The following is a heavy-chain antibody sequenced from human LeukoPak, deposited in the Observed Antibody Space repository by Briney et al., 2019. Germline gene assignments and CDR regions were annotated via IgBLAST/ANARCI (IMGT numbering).Heavy chain of an antibody. Sequence: SVKVSCKASGGTFSSYAISWVRQAPGQGIEWMGGIIPIFGTANYAQKLQGRVTITTDESTSTAYMELSSLRTEDTAVYYCASSFVVVTASLHFQHWGQGTLVTVSS. CDR2: IIPIFGTA. CDR1: GGTFSSYA. J-gene: IGHJ1*01. D-gene: IGHD2-21*02. V-gene: IGHV1-69*05. CDR3: ASSFVVVTASLHFQH.